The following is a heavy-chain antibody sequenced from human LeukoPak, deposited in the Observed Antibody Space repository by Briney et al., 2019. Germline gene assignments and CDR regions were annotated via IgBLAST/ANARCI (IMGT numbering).Heavy chain of an antibody. V-gene: IGHV3-48*04. J-gene: IGHJ4*02. CDR1: GFIFSTYS. D-gene: IGHD2-15*01. Sequence: PGGSLRLSCAASGFIFSTYSMNWVRQAPGKGLEWVSYISSSSSTIYYADSVKGRFTVSRDNAKNSLYLQMNSLRAEDTAVYYCATEYCSGGTCDGFDWWGQGTLVTVSS. CDR3: ATEYCSGGTCDGFDW. CDR2: ISSSSSTI.